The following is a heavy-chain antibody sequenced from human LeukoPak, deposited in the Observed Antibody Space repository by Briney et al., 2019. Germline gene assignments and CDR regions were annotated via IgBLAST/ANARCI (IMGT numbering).Heavy chain of an antibody. D-gene: IGHD1-7*01. CDR3: AKVKGGLGPGTYFDH. CDR1: GFTFDDYA. V-gene: IGHV3-9*01. J-gene: IGHJ4*02. Sequence: GRSLGLSCAASGFTFDDYAMHWVWQGPGKGLEWVSGISWNSGTIGYADSVKGRFTISRDNANNSVYLQMNSLRAEDTALYYCAKVKGGLGPGTYFDHWGQGSLVTVSS. CDR2: ISWNSGTI.